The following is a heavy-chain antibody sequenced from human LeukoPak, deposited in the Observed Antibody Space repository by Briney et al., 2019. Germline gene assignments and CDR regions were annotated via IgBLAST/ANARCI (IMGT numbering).Heavy chain of an antibody. CDR1: GFTFSDYY. D-gene: IGHD3-22*01. CDR3: ARVGDTSGHYYPYYFDY. Sequence: GGSLRLSCAASGFTFSDYYMSWIRLAPGKGLEWVSYISSSRNTIYYADSVKGRFTISRDNAKNSLYLQMNSLRAEDTAVYYCARVGDTSGHYYPYYFDYWGQGTLVTVSS. V-gene: IGHV3-11*01. CDR2: ISSSRNTI. J-gene: IGHJ4*02.